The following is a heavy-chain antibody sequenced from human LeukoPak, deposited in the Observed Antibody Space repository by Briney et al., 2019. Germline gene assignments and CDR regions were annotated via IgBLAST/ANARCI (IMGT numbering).Heavy chain of an antibody. Sequence: SGTLSLTCAVSGGSISSNNWWGWVRQPPGKGLEWIGEIYHSGSPNYNPSLKSRVTISVDKSRNHFSLKLSSVTAADTAVYYCARVLLGSGSYPFDYWGQGTLVTVSS. CDR2: IYHSGSP. D-gene: IGHD3-10*01. V-gene: IGHV4-4*02. CDR3: ARVLLGSGSYPFDY. J-gene: IGHJ4*02. CDR1: GGSISSNNW.